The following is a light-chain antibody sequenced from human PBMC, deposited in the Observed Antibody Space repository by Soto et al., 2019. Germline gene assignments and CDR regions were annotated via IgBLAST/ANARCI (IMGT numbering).Light chain of an antibody. J-gene: IGLJ1*01. CDR2: DVK. V-gene: IGLV2-11*01. CDR1: SSDVGGYNY. CDR3: CSYAGDYTFV. Sequence: QSALTQLRSVSGSPGQSVTISCTGTSSDVGGYNYVTWYQQYPGKAPKVMIYDVKTRPSGVPDRFSGSKSGNTASLTISGLQAEDEADYYCCSYAGDYTFVFGIGTKLTVL.